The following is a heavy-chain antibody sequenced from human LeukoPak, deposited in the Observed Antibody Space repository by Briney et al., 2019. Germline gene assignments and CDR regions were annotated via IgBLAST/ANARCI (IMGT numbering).Heavy chain of an antibody. CDR3: ASSTYCSSTSCYEPFDY. V-gene: IGHV4-59*01. Sequence: SETLSLTCTVSGGSNSRYHWSWIRQPPGKGLEWIGYIYYSGSTNYNPSLKSRVTISVDTTKNQFSLKLSSVTAADTAVYYCASSTYCSSTSCYEPFDYWGQGTLVTVSS. J-gene: IGHJ4*03. D-gene: IGHD2-2*01. CDR1: GGSNSRYH. CDR2: IYYSGST.